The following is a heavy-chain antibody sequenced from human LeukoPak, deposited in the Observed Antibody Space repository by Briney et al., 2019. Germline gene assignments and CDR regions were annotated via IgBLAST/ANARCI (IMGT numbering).Heavy chain of an antibody. D-gene: IGHD6-13*01. V-gene: IGHV5-51*01. CDR3: ARTAAAGTVRGDY. CDR2: IYPGDSDT. CDR1: GYSFTSYW. J-gene: IGHJ4*02. Sequence: LGESLKISCKGSGYSFTSYWIGWVRRMPGKGLEWMGIIYPGDSDTRYSPSFQGQVTISADKSISTAYLQWSSLKASDTAMYYCARTAAAGTVRGDYWGQGTLVTVSS.